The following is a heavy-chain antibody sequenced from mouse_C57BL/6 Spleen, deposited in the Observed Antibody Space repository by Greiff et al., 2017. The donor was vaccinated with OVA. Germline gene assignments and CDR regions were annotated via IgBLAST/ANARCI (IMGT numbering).Heavy chain of an antibody. V-gene: IGHV1-15*01. Sequence: QVQLQQSGAELVRPGASVTLSCKASGYTFTDYEMHWVKQTPVHGLEWIGAIDPETGGTAYNQKFKGKATLTVDTSSSTAYMQLSSLTSEDSAVYYCARGALTTVVATGYFDVWGTGTTVTVSS. J-gene: IGHJ1*03. CDR3: ARGALTTVVATGYFDV. CDR1: GYTFTDYE. D-gene: IGHD1-1*01. CDR2: IDPETGGT.